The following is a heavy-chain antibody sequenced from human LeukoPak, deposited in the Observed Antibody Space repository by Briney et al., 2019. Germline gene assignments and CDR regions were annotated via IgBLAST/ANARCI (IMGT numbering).Heavy chain of an antibody. D-gene: IGHD3-3*01. CDR3: ARDTPVPLVDDFWSGYYPTFDP. J-gene: IGHJ5*02. CDR2: INAYNGNT. Sequence: ASVRVSCKASGYTFTSYGISWVRQAPGQGLEWMGWINAYNGNTNYAQKLQGRVTMTTDTSTSTAYMELRSLRSDDTAVYYCARDTPVPLVDDFWSGYYPTFDPWGQGTLVTVSS. V-gene: IGHV1-18*01. CDR1: GYTFTSYG.